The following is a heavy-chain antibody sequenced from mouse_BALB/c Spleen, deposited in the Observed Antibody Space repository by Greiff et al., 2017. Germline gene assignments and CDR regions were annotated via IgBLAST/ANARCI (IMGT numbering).Heavy chain of an antibody. V-gene: IGHV5-12-1*01. CDR2: ISSGGGST. D-gene: IGHD2-3*01. Sequence: EVMLVESGGGLVKPGGSLKLSCAASGFAFSSYDMSWVRQTPEKRLEWVAYISSGGGSTYYPDTVKGRFTITRDNAKNTLYLQMSSLKSEDTAMDYCARRLLRSYAMDYWGQGTSVTVSS. CDR1: GFAFSSYD. CDR3: ARRLLRSYAMDY. J-gene: IGHJ4*01.